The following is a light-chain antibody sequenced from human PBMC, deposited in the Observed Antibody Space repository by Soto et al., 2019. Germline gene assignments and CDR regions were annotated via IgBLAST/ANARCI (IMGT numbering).Light chain of an antibody. J-gene: IGKJ1*01. Sequence: EIVMTQSPATLSVSPGERATLSCRASQSVSSNLAWYQQKPGQAPRLLIYGASTRATGIPARFSGSGSGTDFTLTISSLQSEDFAVYYCLQYDDWHRTFGQGTNVDI. CDR1: QSVSSN. V-gene: IGKV3-15*01. CDR2: GAS. CDR3: LQYDDWHRT.